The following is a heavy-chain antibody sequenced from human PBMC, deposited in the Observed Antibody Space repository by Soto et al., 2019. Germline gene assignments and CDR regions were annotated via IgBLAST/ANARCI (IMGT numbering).Heavy chain of an antibody. J-gene: IGHJ6*02. D-gene: IGHD4-17*01. CDR2: ITPIFGTA. CDR1: GGTFSSYA. Sequence: QVQLVQSGAEVKKPGSSVKVSCKASGGTFSSYAISWVRQAPVQGLEWMGGITPIFGTANYAQQFQARVTITADESTSTAYMELCSLSSEHMAVYYCARNGEARGGTGKSYYFYGMDVWGQGSTVTVSS. V-gene: IGHV1-69*01. CDR3: ARNGEARGGTGKSYYFYGMDV.